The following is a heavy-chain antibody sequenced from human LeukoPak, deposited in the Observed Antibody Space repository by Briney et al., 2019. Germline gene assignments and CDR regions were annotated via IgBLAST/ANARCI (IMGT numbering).Heavy chain of an antibody. Sequence: SVKVSCEASGGTFSSYAISWVRQAPGQGLEWMGRIIPIFGTANYAQKFQGRVTITTDESTSTAYMELSSLRSEDTAVYYCARGYYDFGYFDYWGQGTLVTVSS. V-gene: IGHV1-69*05. J-gene: IGHJ4*02. CDR3: ARGYYDFGYFDY. CDR1: GGTFSSYA. CDR2: IIPIFGTA. D-gene: IGHD3-3*01.